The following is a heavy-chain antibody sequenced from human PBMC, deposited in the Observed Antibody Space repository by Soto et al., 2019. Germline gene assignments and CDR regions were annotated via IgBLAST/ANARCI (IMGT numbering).Heavy chain of an antibody. CDR3: ARGFVKNLGYCSSTSCLFNWFGP. CDR1: GYTFTSYG. D-gene: IGHD2-2*01. Sequence: ASVKVSCKASGYTFTSYGIGWVRQAPGQGLEWMGWISAYNGNTNYAQKLQGRVTMTTDTSTSTAYMELRSLRSDDTAVYYCARGFVKNLGYCSSTSCLFNWFGPWGQGTLVTVSS. CDR2: ISAYNGNT. V-gene: IGHV1-18*01. J-gene: IGHJ5*02.